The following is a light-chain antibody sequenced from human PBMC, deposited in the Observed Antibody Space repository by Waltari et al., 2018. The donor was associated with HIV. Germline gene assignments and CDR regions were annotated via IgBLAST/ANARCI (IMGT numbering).Light chain of an antibody. CDR3: QQYYITPWT. J-gene: IGKJ1*01. Sequence: DIQMTQSPSSLSASVGDRVTITCRTSHSINTFLNWYQMKPGKVPRLLIYGAYRLESGVPDRFSGSGSGTEFTLTITSLQAEDVAVYYCQQYYITPWTFGQGTKVEIK. V-gene: IGKV1-39*01. CDR1: HSINTF. CDR2: GAY.